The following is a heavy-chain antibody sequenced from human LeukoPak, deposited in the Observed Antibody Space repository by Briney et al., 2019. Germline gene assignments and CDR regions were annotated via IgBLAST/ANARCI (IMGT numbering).Heavy chain of an antibody. CDR1: GFTFSSYA. CDR3: AKDMGGWLQGLDY. D-gene: IGHD5-24*01. V-gene: IGHV3-23*01. CDR2: ISGSGGST. Sequence: GGSLRLSCAASGFTFSSYAMSWVRQAPGKGLEWVSAISGSGGSTYYADSVKGRFTISRDNSKNTLYLQMDSLRAEDTAVYYCAKDMGGWLQGLDYWGQGTLVTVSS. J-gene: IGHJ4*02.